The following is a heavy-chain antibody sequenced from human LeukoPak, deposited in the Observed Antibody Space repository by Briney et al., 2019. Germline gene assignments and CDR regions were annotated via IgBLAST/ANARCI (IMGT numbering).Heavy chain of an antibody. V-gene: IGHV1-2*02. CDR1: GYTFTGYY. J-gene: IGHJ4*02. D-gene: IGHD3-10*01. Sequence: ASVKVSCKASGYTFTGYYMHWVRQAPGQGLEWMGWINPNSGGTSYAQKFQGRVTMTRDTSISTAYMELSRLRSDDTAVYYCARSEGYYYGSGSFFDYWGQGTLVTVSS. CDR2: INPNSGGT. CDR3: ARSEGYYYGSGSFFDY.